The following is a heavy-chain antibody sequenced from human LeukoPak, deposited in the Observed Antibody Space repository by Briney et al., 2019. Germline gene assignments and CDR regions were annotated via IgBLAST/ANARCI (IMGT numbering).Heavy chain of an antibody. CDR1: GYSFTSYW. V-gene: IGHV5-51*01. J-gene: IGHJ4*02. Sequence: GESLKISCKGSGYSFTSYWIGWVRQMPGKGLECMGIIYPGDSDTRYSPSFQGQVTISADKSISTAYLQWSSLKASDTAIYYCARGREGYSYGYELDYWGQGTLVTVSS. D-gene: IGHD5-18*01. CDR3: ARGREGYSYGYELDY. CDR2: IYPGDSDT.